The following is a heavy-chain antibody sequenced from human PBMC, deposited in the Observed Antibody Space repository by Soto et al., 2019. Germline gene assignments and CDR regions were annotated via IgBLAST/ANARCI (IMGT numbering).Heavy chain of an antibody. CDR1: RFTFSSYG. J-gene: IGHJ4*02. CDR3: AKDGVVYYGSGSYYIDY. V-gene: IGHV3-30*18. D-gene: IGHD3-10*01. CDR2: ISYDGSNK. Sequence: GGSLRLSCAASRFTFSSYGMHWVRQAPGKGLEWVAVISYDGSNKYYADSVKGRFTISRDNSKNTLYLQMNSLRAEDTAVYYCAKDGVVYYGSGSYYIDYWGQGTLVTVSS.